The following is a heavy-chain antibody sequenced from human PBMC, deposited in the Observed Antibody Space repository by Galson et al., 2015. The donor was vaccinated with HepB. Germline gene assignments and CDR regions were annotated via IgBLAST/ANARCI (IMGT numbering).Heavy chain of an antibody. CDR1: GFTFDASV. V-gene: IGHV3-23*01. J-gene: IGHJ4*01. Sequence: SLRLSCAASGFTFDASVISWVRQAPGKGLEWVSGITQSGGRTYYTDSVRGRFTISRDNSKNKLYLEMNNLRAEDTATCFWAREFRDHDSRGLFSGAFDHWGQGTMVTVS. CDR3: AREFRDHDSRGLFSGAFDH. CDR2: ITQSGGRT. D-gene: IGHD3-22*01.